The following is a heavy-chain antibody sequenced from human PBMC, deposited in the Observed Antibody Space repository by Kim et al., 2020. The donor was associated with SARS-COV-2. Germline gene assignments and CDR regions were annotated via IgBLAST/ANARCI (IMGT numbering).Heavy chain of an antibody. D-gene: IGHD3-22*01. Sequence: GGSLRLSCAASGFSFSSYGMSWVRQAPEKGLEWVAPIGCSGGITYYADSVKGRFTISRDNSKNTLYLQMNRLRAEDTAVYYCAKPTISYYDSSGYYSWGQGTPGTASS. V-gene: IGHV3-23*01. J-gene: IGHJ4*02. CDR3: AKPTISYYDSSGYYS. CDR1: GFSFSSYG. CDR2: IGCSGGIT.